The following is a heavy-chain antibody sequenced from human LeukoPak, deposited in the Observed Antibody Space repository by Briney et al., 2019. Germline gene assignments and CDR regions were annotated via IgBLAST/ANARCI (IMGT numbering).Heavy chain of an antibody. Sequence: GSLRLSCAASGFTFSSYWMSWVRQAPGKGLGWVANIKQDGSEKYYVDSVKGRFTISRDNAKNSLYLQMNSLRAEDTAVYYCARLPGNSGLYIDYWGQGTLVTVSS. CDR2: IKQDGSEK. CDR1: GFTFSSYW. J-gene: IGHJ4*02. CDR3: ARLPGNSGLYIDY. D-gene: IGHD4-23*01. V-gene: IGHV3-7*01.